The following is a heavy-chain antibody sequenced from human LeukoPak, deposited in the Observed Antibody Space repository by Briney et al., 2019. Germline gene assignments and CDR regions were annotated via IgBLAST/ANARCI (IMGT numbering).Heavy chain of an antibody. Sequence: ASVKVSCKASGYTFTNYAVHWVRQAPGQRFEWVGWINAGNGKTKCSQKFQDRVTITRDTSANTVYMELSSLRSEDTAVYYCARWDPQLAYNDYWGQGTLVTVSS. CDR2: INAGNGKT. CDR1: GYTFTNYA. CDR3: ARWDPQLAYNDY. V-gene: IGHV1-3*01. J-gene: IGHJ4*02. D-gene: IGHD2-2*01.